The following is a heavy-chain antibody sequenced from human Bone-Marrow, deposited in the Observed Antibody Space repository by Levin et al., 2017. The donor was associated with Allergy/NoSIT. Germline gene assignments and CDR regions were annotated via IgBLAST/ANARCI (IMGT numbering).Heavy chain of an antibody. CDR3: ARHRYIVATSEGWFDP. J-gene: IGHJ5*02. D-gene: IGHD2-15*01. CDR1: GDSISGYTYH. CDR2: ISYTGTT. V-gene: IGHV4-39*01. Sequence: SQTLSLTCTVSGDSISGYTYHWAWIRQPPGKGLEWIGSISYTGTTYYIPSLMSRVTISTDMSKNQFSLKLGSVTAADTAVYYCARHRYIVATSEGWFDPWGQGTLVTVSS.